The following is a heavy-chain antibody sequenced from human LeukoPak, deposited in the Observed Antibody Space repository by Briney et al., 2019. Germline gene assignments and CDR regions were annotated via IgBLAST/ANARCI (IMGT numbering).Heavy chain of an antibody. CDR1: GGSISSGGYY. D-gene: IGHD6-13*01. Sequence: KSSETLSLTCTVSGGSISSGGYYWSWIRQPPGKGLEWIGYIYHSGSTYYNPSLKSRVTISVDTSKNQFSLKLSSVTAADTAVYYCARNRGYSSSWDFDYWGQGTLVTVSS. V-gene: IGHV4-30-2*01. J-gene: IGHJ4*02. CDR2: IYHSGST. CDR3: ARNRGYSSSWDFDY.